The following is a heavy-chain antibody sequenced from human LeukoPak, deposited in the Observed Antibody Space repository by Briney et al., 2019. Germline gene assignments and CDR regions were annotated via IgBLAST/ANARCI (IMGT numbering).Heavy chain of an antibody. CDR2: ISSSSSTI. CDR3: AKDVSPGFGDLTRFDP. CDR1: GFTFSSYS. D-gene: IGHD3-10*01. V-gene: IGHV3-48*04. Sequence: GGSLRLSCAASGFTFSSYSMNWVRQAPGKGLEWVSYISSSSSTIYYADSVKGRFTISRDNAKNSLYLQMNSLRTEDTALYYCAKDVSPGFGDLTRFDPWGQGTLVTVSS. J-gene: IGHJ5*02.